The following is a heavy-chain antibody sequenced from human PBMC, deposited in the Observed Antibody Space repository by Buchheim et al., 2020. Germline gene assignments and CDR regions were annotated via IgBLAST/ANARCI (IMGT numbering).Heavy chain of an antibody. J-gene: IGHJ6*02. CDR1: GFTFSSYA. CDR2: ISYDGSNK. CDR3: AKDLRYGMDV. Sequence: QVQLVESGGGVVQPGRSLRLSCAASGFTFSSYAMHWVRQAPGKGLEWVAVISYDGSNKYYADSVKGRFTISRDNSKNTLYLQMNSLRAEDTAVYYCAKDLRYGMDVWGQGTT. V-gene: IGHV3-30*14.